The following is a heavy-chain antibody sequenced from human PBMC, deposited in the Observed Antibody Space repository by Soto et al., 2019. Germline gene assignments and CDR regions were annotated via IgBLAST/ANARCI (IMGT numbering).Heavy chain of an antibody. CDR1: GGTFSSYA. D-gene: IGHD3-10*01. CDR2: IIPIFGTA. V-gene: IGHV1-69*13. Sequence: GASVKVSCKASGGTFSSYAISWVRQAPGQGLEWMGGIIPIFGTANYAQKFQGRVTITADESTSTAYMELSSLRSEDTAVYYCARSTGYGSGSPFLNWFDPWGQGTLVTVSS. CDR3: ARSTGYGSGSPFLNWFDP. J-gene: IGHJ5*02.